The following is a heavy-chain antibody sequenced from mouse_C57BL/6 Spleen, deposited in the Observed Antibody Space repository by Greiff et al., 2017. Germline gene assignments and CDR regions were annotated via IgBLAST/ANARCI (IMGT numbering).Heavy chain of an antibody. CDR2: IYPGSGST. CDR1: GYTFTSYW. J-gene: IGHJ4*01. V-gene: IGHV1-55*01. Sequence: VQLQQPGAELVKPGASVKMSCKASGYTFTSYWITWVKQRPGQGLEWIGDIYPGSGSTNYNEKFKSKATLTVDTSSSTAYMQLSSLTSEDSAVYYCATGSNYPFYAMDYWGQGTSVTVSS. D-gene: IGHD2-5*01. CDR3: ATGSNYPFYAMDY.